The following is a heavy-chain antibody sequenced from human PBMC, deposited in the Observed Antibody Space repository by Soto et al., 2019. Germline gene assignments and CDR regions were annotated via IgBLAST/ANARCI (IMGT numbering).Heavy chain of an antibody. J-gene: IGHJ6*04. V-gene: IGHV2-5*02. CDR3: AHYTTNTYFDV. D-gene: IGHD1-1*01. Sequence: QITLKESSPTLVKPTQTLTLTCSFSGFSLYSGGVGVGWIRQPPGKALEWLALLYWDETRRDNPSLRNTLTIAKDTSENLVVLTMTDMGPVDTGTYFCAHYTTNTYFDVWGKGTTVTVSS. CDR2: LYWDETR. CDR1: GFSLYSGGVG.